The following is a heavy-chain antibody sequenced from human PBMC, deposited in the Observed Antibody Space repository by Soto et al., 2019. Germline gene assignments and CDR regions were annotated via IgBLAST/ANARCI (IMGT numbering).Heavy chain of an antibody. CDR2: IYYSGST. D-gene: IGHD2-15*01. J-gene: IGHJ3*02. Sequence: QVQLQESGPGLVKPSETLSLTCTVSGGSVSSGSYYWSWIRQPPGKGLEWIGYIYYSGSTNHNPSRKSRVTISVDTSKNQVSLKLSSVTAADTAVYYCARGSCPNDALDIWGQGTMVTVSS. CDR3: ARGSCPNDALDI. V-gene: IGHV4-61*01. CDR1: GGSVSSGSYY.